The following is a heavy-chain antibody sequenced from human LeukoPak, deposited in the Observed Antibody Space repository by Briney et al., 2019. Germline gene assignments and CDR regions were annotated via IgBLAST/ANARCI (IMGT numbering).Heavy chain of an antibody. J-gene: IGHJ6*02. D-gene: IGHD3-22*01. CDR2: ISWNSGSI. CDR3: AKGLRGRYYYDSSGYTTPYYYYGMDV. V-gene: IGHV3-9*01. Sequence: GGSLRLSCAASGFTFDDYAMHWVRHAPGKGLEWVSGISWNSGSIGYADSVKGRFTISRDNAKNSLYLQMNSLRAEDTALYYCAKGLRGRYYYDSSGYTTPYYYYGMDVWGQGTTVTVSS. CDR1: GFTFDDYA.